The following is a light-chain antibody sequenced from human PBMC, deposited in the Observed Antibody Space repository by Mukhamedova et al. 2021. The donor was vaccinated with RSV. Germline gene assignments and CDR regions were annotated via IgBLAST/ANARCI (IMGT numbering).Light chain of an antibody. CDR3: NSRDSSGNHLV. CDR2: SNN. V-gene: IGLV3-19*01. Sequence: VNWYQQLPGTAPKLLIYSNNQRPSGVPDRFSGSSSGNTASLTITGAQAEDEADYYCNSRDSSGNHLVFGGGTKLTVL. J-gene: IGLJ2*01.